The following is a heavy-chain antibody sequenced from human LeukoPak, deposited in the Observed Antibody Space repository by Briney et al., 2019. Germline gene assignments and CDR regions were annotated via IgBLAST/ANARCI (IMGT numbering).Heavy chain of an antibody. Sequence: ASVKVSCKASGYTFTGYYMHWVRQAPGQGLEWMGWINPNSGGTNYAQKFQGRVTMTRDTSISTAYMELSRLRSDDTAVYYCARDNLGTLRYFDWSTEKFDDYWGQGTLVTVSS. V-gene: IGHV1-2*02. D-gene: IGHD3-9*01. CDR1: GYTFTGYY. CDR3: ARDNLGTLRYFDWSTEKFDDY. J-gene: IGHJ4*02. CDR2: INPNSGGT.